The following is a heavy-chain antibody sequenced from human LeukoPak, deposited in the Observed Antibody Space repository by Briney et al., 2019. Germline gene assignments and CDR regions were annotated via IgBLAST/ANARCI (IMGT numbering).Heavy chain of an antibody. CDR1: GGSISSYY. V-gene: IGHV4-59*08. CDR3: ARHSSGWSGDFDY. D-gene: IGHD6-19*01. CDR2: IYYSGST. J-gene: IGHJ4*02. Sequence: PSETLSLTCTVSGGSISSYYWSWIRQPPGKGLEWIGYIYYSGSTNYNPSLKSRVTISVDTSKNQFSLKLSSVTAADTAVYYCARHSSGWSGDFDYWGQGTLVTVSS.